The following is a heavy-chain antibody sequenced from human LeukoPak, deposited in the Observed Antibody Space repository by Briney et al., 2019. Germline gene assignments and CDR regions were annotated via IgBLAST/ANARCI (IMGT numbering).Heavy chain of an antibody. CDR1: GFTFSNYA. Sequence: GGSLRLSCTASGFTFSNYAMSWVRQAPGKGLEWVSTISGSDGSTYYADSVKGRFTISRDNSKNTLYLQMNSLRVEDAAIYYCAKGRGYCTGGSCYSDYWGQGTLVTVSS. D-gene: IGHD2-15*01. J-gene: IGHJ4*02. CDR3: AKGRGYCTGGSCYSDY. V-gene: IGHV3-23*01. CDR2: ISGSDGST.